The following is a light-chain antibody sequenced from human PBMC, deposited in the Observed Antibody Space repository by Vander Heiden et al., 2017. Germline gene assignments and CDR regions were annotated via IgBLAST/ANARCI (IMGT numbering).Light chain of an antibody. CDR3: QQSSTAPLT. CDR1: QSVLSSSNNKNY. CDR2: WAS. J-gene: IGKJ4*01. V-gene: IGKV4-1*01. Sequence: DIVMTQSPDYLAVSRGERATINCKSSQSVLSSSNNKNYLAWYQQIPGQPPKLLINWASTRESGVPDRFSGSGSGTDFTLTISSLQAEDVAVYYCQQSSTAPLTFGGGAKVEIK.